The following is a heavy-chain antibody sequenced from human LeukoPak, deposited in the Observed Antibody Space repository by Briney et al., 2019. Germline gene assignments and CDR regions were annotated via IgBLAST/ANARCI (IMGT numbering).Heavy chain of an antibody. J-gene: IGHJ5*02. V-gene: IGHV1-46*01. D-gene: IGHD4-23*01. CDR1: GYTFTSYY. Sequence: GASVKVSCKASGYTFTSYYMHWVRQAPGQGLEWMGLINPTGGSTGYAQKFQGRVTMTRDMSTSTDYMELSSLRSEDTAIYYCARASGGNSESEAFDPWGQGTLVTVSS. CDR3: ARASGGNSESEAFDP. CDR2: INPTGGST.